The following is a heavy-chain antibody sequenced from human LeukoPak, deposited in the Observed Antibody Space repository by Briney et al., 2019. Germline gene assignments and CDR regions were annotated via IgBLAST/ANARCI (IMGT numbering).Heavy chain of an antibody. V-gene: IGHV4-4*07. CDR2: IYTSGST. Sequence: PSETLSLTCTASGGSISSYYWSWIRQPAGKGLEWIGRIYTSGSTNYSPSLKSRVTRSVDTSKNQFSLKLSSVTAAATAVYYCAREYDSSGYYPVHDYWGQGTLVTVSS. CDR1: GGSISSYY. D-gene: IGHD3-22*01. CDR3: AREYDSSGYYPVHDY. J-gene: IGHJ4*02.